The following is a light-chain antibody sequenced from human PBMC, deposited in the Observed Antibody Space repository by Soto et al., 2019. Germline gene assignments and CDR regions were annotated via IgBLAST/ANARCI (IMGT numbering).Light chain of an antibody. CDR2: DAF. CDR3: QQYNSYSWT. V-gene: IGKV1-5*01. J-gene: IGKJ1*01. Sequence: DIQMTQSPSTLSASVGDRVTITCRASQSISSWLAWYQQKPGKAPKLLIYDAFSLESGVPSRFSGSGSGTEFTLTISSLQPDDFATYYCQQYNSYSWTFGQGPKVEIK. CDR1: QSISSW.